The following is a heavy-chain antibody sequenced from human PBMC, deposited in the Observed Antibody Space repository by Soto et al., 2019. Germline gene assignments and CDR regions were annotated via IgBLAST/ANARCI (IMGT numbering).Heavy chain of an antibody. J-gene: IGHJ4*02. CDR3: ARDGKYGSGLVSLDY. Sequence: PGGSLRLSCAASGFTFSSYWMHWVRQAPGKGLVWVSRVNGDGSSTTYADSVKGRFTISRDNAKNTLYLQMNSLRAEDTAVYYCARDGKYGSGLVSLDYWGQGTLVTVSS. V-gene: IGHV3-74*01. CDR1: GFTFSSYW. CDR2: VNGDGSST. D-gene: IGHD6-19*01.